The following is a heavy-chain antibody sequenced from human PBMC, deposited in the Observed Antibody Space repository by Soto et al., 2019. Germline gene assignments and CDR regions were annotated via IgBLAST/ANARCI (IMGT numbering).Heavy chain of an antibody. CDR1: GGSFSGYY. CDR2: INHSGST. Sequence: SETLSLTCAVYGGSFSGYYWSWIRQPPGKGLEWIGEINHSGSTNYNPSLKSRVTISVDTSKNQFSLKLSSVTAAGTGLYFCSRRPTEEGGLLLRILYYGIDGWGPRATGNVSS. CDR3: SRRPTEEGGLLLRILYYGIDG. J-gene: IGHJ6*01. D-gene: IGHD5-12*01. V-gene: IGHV4-34*01.